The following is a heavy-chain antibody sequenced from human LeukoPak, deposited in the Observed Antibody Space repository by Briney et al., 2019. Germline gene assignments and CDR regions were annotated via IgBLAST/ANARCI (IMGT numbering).Heavy chain of an antibody. CDR1: GFTFSSYA. CDR3: ARAPGDLLWFGELV. V-gene: IGHV3-30*14. Sequence: PGRSLRLSCAASGFTFSSYAMHWVRQAPGKGLEWVAVISYDGSNKYYADSVKGRFTISRDNSKNTLYLQMNSLRADDTAVYYCARAPGDLLWFGELVWGQGTLVTVSS. D-gene: IGHD3-10*01. CDR2: ISYDGSNK. J-gene: IGHJ4*02.